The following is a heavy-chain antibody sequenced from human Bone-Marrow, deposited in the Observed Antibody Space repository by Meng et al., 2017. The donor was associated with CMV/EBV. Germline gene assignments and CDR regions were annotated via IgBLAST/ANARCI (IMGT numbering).Heavy chain of an antibody. Sequence: GGSLRLSCAASGFTFSSYAMHWVRQAPGKGLEWVAVISYDGSNKYYADSVKGRFIVSKDNARNSLYLQVNSLRAEDTAFYYCARDVESAFDAWGHGTLVNVSS. J-gene: IGHJ4*01. V-gene: IGHV3-30-3*01. CDR3: ARDVESAFDA. D-gene: IGHD3-3*01. CDR2: ISYDGSNK. CDR1: GFTFSSYA.